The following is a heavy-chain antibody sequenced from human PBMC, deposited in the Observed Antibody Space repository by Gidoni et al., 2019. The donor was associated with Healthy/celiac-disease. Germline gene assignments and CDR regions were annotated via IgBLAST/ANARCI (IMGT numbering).Heavy chain of an antibody. D-gene: IGHD6-19*01. J-gene: IGHJ6*02. V-gene: IGHV3-30*18. CDR3: AKKAWDAVADHYGMDV. CDR2: ISYEGSNK. CDR1: GFTFSSYG. Sequence: QVQLVESGGGVVQPGRSLRLSCATSGFTFSSYGMHWVRQAPGKGLEWVAVISYEGSNKYYADSVKGRFTISRDNSKNTLYLQMNSLRAEDTAVYYCAKKAWDAVADHYGMDVWGQGTTVTVSS.